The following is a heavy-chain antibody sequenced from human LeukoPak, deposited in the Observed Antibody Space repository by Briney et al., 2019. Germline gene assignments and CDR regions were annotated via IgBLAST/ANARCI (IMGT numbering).Heavy chain of an antibody. Sequence: SVKVSCKASGGTFSSYAISWVRQAPGQGLEWMGRIIPILGIANYAQKFQGRVTITADKSTSTAYMELSSLRSEDTAVYYCAREGATMIVVVNWFDPWGQGTLATVSS. V-gene: IGHV1-69*04. D-gene: IGHD3-22*01. CDR2: IIPILGIA. CDR3: AREGATMIVVVNWFDP. CDR1: GGTFSSYA. J-gene: IGHJ5*02.